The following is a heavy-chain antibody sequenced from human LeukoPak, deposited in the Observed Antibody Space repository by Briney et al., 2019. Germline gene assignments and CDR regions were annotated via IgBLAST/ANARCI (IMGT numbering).Heavy chain of an antibody. CDR3: AALDHGHDY. Sequence: GGSLRLSCTVSGFTVSSNSMSWVRQAPGKGLEWVSFIYSDNTHYSDSVKGRFTISRDNSKNTLYLQMNSLRAEDTAVYYCAALDHGHDYWGQGTLVTVSS. J-gene: IGHJ4*02. CDR2: IYSDNT. V-gene: IGHV3-53*01. CDR1: GFTVSSNS.